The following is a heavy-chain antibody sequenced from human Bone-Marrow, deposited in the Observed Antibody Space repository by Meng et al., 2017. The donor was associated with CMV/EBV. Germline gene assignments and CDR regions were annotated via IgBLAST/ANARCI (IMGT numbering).Heavy chain of an antibody. CDR2: INPSSGGT. CDR1: GYTFTAYY. J-gene: IGHJ5*01. D-gene: IGHD6-13*01. V-gene: IGHV1-2*02. CDR3: ANSRFSSSWYDF. Sequence: ASVKVSCKASGYTFTAYYMHWLRQAPGQGLEWMGWINPSSGGTSYAPRYQGKVTMTTDTSISTAYMELSNLTSDDTAVYYCANSRFSSSWYDFWGQGTLVTVSS.